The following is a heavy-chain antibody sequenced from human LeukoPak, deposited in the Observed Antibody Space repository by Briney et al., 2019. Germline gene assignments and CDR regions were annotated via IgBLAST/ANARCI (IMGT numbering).Heavy chain of an antibody. J-gene: IGHJ3*02. V-gene: IGHV3-64*01. D-gene: IGHD3-22*01. CDR3: AREGHSSGYCGAFDI. CDR1: GITFSTSV. Sequence: GGSLRLSCEVSGITFSTSVMHWVRQGPGKGLEYVSGISDNGVGTYYASSVKGRFTISRDNSKNTLYLQMDSLKDEDMAMYYCAREGHSSGYCGAFDIWGPGTMVTVSS. CDR2: ISDNGVGT.